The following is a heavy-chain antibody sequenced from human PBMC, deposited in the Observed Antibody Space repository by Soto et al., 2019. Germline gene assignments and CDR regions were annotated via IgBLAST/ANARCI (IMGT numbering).Heavy chain of an antibody. Sequence: EVQLLESGGGLVQPGESLRLSCAASGFTFSSYDMSWVRQAPGKGLEWVSVISGSDDSTYYAAFVKGRFTISRDNSKNTLYLQMNGLRAEDRAVYYCARRSSSSTFDYWGQGTLVTVSS. CDR1: GFTFSSYD. CDR2: ISGSDDST. J-gene: IGHJ4*02. V-gene: IGHV3-23*01. D-gene: IGHD6-6*01. CDR3: ARRSSSSTFDY.